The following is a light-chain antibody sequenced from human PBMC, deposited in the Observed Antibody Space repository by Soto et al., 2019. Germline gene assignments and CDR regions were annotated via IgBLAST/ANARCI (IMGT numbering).Light chain of an antibody. CDR2: EVH. CDR1: SSDIGNYNY. CDR3: CSYTSTYTLL. J-gene: IGLJ2*01. V-gene: IGLV2-14*01. Sequence: QSALTQPASVSGSPGQSITISCTGTSSDIGNYNYVSWYQQHPGKAPMVMIYEVHNRPSGVSNRFSGSKSGNTASLTISGLQAEDEADYYCCSYTSTYTLLFGGGTKVTVL.